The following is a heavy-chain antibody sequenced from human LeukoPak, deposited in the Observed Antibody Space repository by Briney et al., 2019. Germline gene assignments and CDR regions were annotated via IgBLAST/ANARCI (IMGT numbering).Heavy chain of an antibody. V-gene: IGHV3-30*18. Sequence: SGGSLRLSCVTSGFTVSNYGMHWVRQVPGKGLEWVAVISYDAKSSYHVDSVKGRFTISRDNSKNTLYLQMNSLRAEDTAVYYCAKTSGSGIRYLDYWGQGTLVTVSS. J-gene: IGHJ4*02. D-gene: IGHD3-10*01. CDR2: ISYDAKSS. CDR3: AKTSGSGIRYLDY. CDR1: GFTVSNYG.